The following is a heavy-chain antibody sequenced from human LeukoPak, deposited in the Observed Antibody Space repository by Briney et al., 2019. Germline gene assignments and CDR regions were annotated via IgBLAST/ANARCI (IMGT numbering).Heavy chain of an antibody. CDR1: AITVSSNY. D-gene: IGHD1-26*01. J-gene: IGHJ4*02. V-gene: IGHV3-66*01. CDR2: IYAGGST. CDR3: ARDSGSYYGLSDFDY. Sequence: PGGSLRLSCAASAITVSSNYMNWVRQAPGKGLEWVSVIYAGGSTYYADSVKGRFTISRDNSKNTLYLQMNSLRAEDTAVYYCARDSGSYYGLSDFDYWGQGTLVTVSS.